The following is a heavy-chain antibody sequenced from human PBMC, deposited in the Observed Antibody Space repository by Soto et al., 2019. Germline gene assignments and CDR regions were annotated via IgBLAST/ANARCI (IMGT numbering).Heavy chain of an antibody. Sequence: QVQLQESGPGLVKPSQTRSLTCTVSGGSICSGNYYWSWIRQPPGKGLEWIGFISYSGTTHYSASLRSRVSISVDTSKNQFSLDLSSVTATDTAVYYCATMGTPVTGLYYFDDWGQGTLVTVSS. V-gene: IGHV4-30-4*01. CDR3: ATMGTPVTGLYYFDD. CDR1: GGSICSGNYY. D-gene: IGHD4-17*01. CDR2: ISYSGTT. J-gene: IGHJ4*02.